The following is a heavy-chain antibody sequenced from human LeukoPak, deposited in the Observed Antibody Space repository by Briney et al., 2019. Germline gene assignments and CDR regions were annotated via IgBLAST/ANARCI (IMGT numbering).Heavy chain of an antibody. CDR1: GFTFSSYA. D-gene: IGHD5-12*01. CDR3: AKEIVAASTIDY. CDR2: ISGSGGST. J-gene: IGHJ4*02. V-gene: IGHV3-23*01. Sequence: GGSLRPPCAASGFTFSSYAMSWGRQAPGKGLEWVSAISGSGGSTYYADSVKGRFTISRDNSKNTLYLQMNSLRAEDTAVYYCAKEIVAASTIDYWGQGTLVTVSS.